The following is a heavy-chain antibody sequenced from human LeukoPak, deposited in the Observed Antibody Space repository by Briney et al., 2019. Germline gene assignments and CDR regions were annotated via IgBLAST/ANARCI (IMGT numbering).Heavy chain of an antibody. D-gene: IGHD4/OR15-4a*01. J-gene: IGHJ4*02. CDR1: GFTFSSYW. V-gene: IGHV3-7*01. Sequence: GGSLRLSCAASGFTFSSYWMSWVRQAPGKGLEWVANINQDGSAKNYVDSVKGRFIISRDNAKNSLYLHMSSLRGDDMAVYYCARGGLFRYGGTSGDFWGQGTLVTVSS. CDR2: INQDGSAK. CDR3: ARGGLFRYGGTSGDF.